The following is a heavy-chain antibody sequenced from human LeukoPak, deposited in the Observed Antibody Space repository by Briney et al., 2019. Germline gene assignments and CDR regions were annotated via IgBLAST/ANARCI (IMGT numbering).Heavy chain of an antibody. CDR2: LSWNSGSI. CDR1: GFTFDDYA. Sequence: GRSLRLSCAASGFTFDDYAMHWVRQAPGKGLEWVSGLSWNSGSIGYADSVKGRFTISRDNAKNSLYLQMNSLRAEDTAVYFCAKDSRYFDIGASYYLGWFDPWGQGTLVTVSS. V-gene: IGHV3-9*01. J-gene: IGHJ5*02. D-gene: IGHD3-22*01. CDR3: AKDSRYFDIGASYYLGWFDP.